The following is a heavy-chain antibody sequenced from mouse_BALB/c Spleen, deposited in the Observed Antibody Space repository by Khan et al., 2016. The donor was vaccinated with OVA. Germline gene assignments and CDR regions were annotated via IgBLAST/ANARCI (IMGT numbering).Heavy chain of an antibody. J-gene: IGHJ3*01. CDR1: GYTFTSYW. CDR2: INPSTGYS. V-gene: IGHV1-7*01. Sequence: VELVESGAELAKPGASVKMSCKASGYTFTSYWMHWVKQRPGQGLEWIGYINPSTGYSEYNQKFKDKATLTADKSSSTAYMQLSSLTSDDSAVYYGANHGSSSAWFAYWGQGTLVTVSA. CDR3: ANHGSSSAWFAY. D-gene: IGHD1-1*01.